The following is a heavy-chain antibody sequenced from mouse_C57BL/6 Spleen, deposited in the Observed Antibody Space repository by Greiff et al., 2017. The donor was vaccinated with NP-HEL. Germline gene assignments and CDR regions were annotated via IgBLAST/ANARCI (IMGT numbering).Heavy chain of an antibody. J-gene: IGHJ2*01. D-gene: IGHD1-1*01. CDR2: IDPEDGET. CDR3: ARWSTTVVATDG. Sequence: EVKFQQSGAEFVKPGASVKLSCTASGFNFKDYSMHWVKQRTEQGLEWIGRIDPEDGETKYASKVQGKATITADTSSNTPYLQLSSLTSEDTALYYSARWSTTVVATDGWSQGTTLTVSS. CDR1: GFNFKDYS. V-gene: IGHV14-2*01.